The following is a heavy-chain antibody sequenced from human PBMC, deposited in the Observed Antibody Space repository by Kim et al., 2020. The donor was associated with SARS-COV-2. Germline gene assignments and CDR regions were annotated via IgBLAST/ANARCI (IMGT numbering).Heavy chain of an antibody. Sequence: GGSLRLSCAASGFSFSDSAMHWVRQASGKGLEWVGRIRSKANSYASTYAASVKGRFTISRDDSKNAAYLHMNSLKTEDTAVYYCNRVPGTTLAFWDAYD. V-gene: IGHV3-73*01. J-gene: IGHJ3*02. D-gene: IGHD1-1*01. CDR3: NRVPGTTLAFWDAYD. CDR2: IRSKANSYAS. CDR1: GFSFSDSA.